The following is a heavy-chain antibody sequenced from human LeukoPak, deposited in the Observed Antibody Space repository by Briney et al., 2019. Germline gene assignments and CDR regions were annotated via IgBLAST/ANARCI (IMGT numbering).Heavy chain of an antibody. Sequence: PGGSLRLSCAASGFTFSSYEMNWVRQAPGKGLEWISYISSSGSTIYHADSVKGRFTISRDNAKNSLYLQMNSLRADDTAVYYCARVEKKLIVGSTNHWFDPWGQGTLVTVSS. CDR1: GFTFSSYE. J-gene: IGHJ5*02. D-gene: IGHD1-26*01. CDR2: ISSSGSTI. CDR3: ARVEKKLIVGSTNHWFDP. V-gene: IGHV3-48*03.